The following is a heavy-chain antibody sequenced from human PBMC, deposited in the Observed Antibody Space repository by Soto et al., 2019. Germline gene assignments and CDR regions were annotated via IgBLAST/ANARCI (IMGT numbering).Heavy chain of an antibody. CDR2: ISYDGSKR. CDR3: AKGGGAPGYPIDY. D-gene: IGHD3-16*02. CDR1: GFTFGNYA. Sequence: QVQLGESGGGVVQPGKSLRLSCAGSGFTFGNYAMYWVRQAPGKGLEWVAFISYDGSKRYHIDSVKGQFTISRDNSRNTLYWQMDSLRPEDTAVYYCAKGGGAPGYPIDYWGQGTLVTVSS. V-gene: IGHV3-30*18. J-gene: IGHJ4*02.